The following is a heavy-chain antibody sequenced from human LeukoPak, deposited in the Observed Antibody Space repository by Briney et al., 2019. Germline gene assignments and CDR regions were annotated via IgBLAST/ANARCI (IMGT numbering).Heavy chain of an antibody. J-gene: IGHJ4*02. D-gene: IGHD2-21*02. CDR1: GGTFSSYA. CDR2: IIPIFGTA. V-gene: IGHV1-69*05. Sequence: GASVKVSCKASGGTFSSYAISWVRQAPGQGLEWMGGIIPIFGTANYAQKFQGRVTITTDESTSTAYMELSSLRSEDTAVYYCARGPTGAYCGGDCYSPFDYWGQGTLVTVSS. CDR3: ARGPTGAYCGGDCYSPFDY.